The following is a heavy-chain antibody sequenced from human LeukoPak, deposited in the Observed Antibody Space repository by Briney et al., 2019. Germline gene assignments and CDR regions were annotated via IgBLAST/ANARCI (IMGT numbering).Heavy chain of an antibody. CDR3: ARESYYYDSSGYPGVVYYYGMDV. D-gene: IGHD3-22*01. J-gene: IGHJ6*02. CDR1: GFTVSSNY. V-gene: IGHV3-53*04. Sequence: TGGSLRLFCAASGFTVSSNYMSWVRQAPGKGLEWVSVFYSGGSTYYADSVKGRFTISRHNSKNTLYLQMNSLRAEDTAVYYCARESYYYDSSGYPGVVYYYGMDVWGQGTTVTVSS. CDR2: FYSGGST.